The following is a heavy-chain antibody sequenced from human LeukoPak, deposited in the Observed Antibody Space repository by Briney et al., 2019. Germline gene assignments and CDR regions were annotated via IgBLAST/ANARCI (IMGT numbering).Heavy chain of an antibody. CDR1: GYTFTGYY. CDR2: INPNSGGT. CDR3: AREPDYGDYESGYYYYGMDV. Sequence: ASVKVSCKASGYTFTGYYIHWVRQAPGQGLEWMGWINPNSGGTNYAQKFQGRVTMTRDTSISTAYMELSRLRSDDTAVYYCAREPDYGDYESGYYYYGMDVWGQGTTVTVSS. V-gene: IGHV1-2*02. J-gene: IGHJ6*02. D-gene: IGHD4-17*01.